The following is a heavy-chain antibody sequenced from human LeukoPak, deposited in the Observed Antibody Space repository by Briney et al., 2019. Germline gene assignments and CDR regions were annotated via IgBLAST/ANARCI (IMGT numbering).Heavy chain of an antibody. Sequence: GGSLRLSCAASGFTFSSYEMNWVRQAPGKGLEWVSYISSSGSTIYYADSVKGRFTISRDNAKNSLYLQMNSLRAEDTAVYYCARAPAYCGGDCYFGTHAFDIWGQGTMVTVSS. V-gene: IGHV3-48*03. CDR1: GFTFSSYE. CDR2: ISSSGSTI. J-gene: IGHJ3*02. D-gene: IGHD2-21*02. CDR3: ARAPAYCGGDCYFGTHAFDI.